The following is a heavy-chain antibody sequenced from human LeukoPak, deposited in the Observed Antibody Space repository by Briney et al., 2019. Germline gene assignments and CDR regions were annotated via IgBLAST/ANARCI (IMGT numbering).Heavy chain of an antibody. CDR2: ISYDGSNK. Sequence: GGSLRLSCAASGFTFSSYAMHWVRQAPGKGLEWVAVISYDGSNKYYADSVEGRFTISRDNSKNALYLQMNSLRAEDTAVYYCARDITPHYYDFWSGYPYYYYGMDVWGQGTTVTVSS. D-gene: IGHD3-3*01. CDR3: ARDITPHYYDFWSGYPYYYYGMDV. CDR1: GFTFSSYA. J-gene: IGHJ6*02. V-gene: IGHV3-30-3*01.